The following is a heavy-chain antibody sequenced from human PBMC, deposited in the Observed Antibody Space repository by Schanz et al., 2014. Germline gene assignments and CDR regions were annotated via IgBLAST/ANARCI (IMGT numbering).Heavy chain of an antibody. CDR1: EYSFTSYS. J-gene: IGHJ4*02. CDR3: ARDAADFYDILTEEDY. D-gene: IGHD3-9*01. Sequence: QIQLVQSGPEVKKPGATVKVSCKASEYSFTSYSMHWVRQAPGQRLEWMGWISAYNGNTKYPQKLQGRVTMTTDTSTSTAYMELRSLRSDDTAVYYCARDAADFYDILTEEDYWGQGTLVNVSS. V-gene: IGHV1-18*01. CDR2: ISAYNGNT.